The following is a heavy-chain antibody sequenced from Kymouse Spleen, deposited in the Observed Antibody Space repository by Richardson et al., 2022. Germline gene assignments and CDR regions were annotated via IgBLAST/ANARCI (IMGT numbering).Heavy chain of an antibody. J-gene: IGHJ4*02. Sequence: EVQLVESGGGLVQPGGSLRLSCAASGFTFSSYWMSWVRQAPGKGLEWVANIKQDGSEKYYVDSVKGRFTISRDNAKNSLYLQMNSLRAEDTAVYYCARDQNSGSSLL*LLGPGNPGHRLL. CDR3: ARDQNSGSSLL*L. V-gene: IGHV3-7*01. CDR1: GFTFSSYW. CDR2: IKQDGSEK. D-gene: IGHD1-26*01.